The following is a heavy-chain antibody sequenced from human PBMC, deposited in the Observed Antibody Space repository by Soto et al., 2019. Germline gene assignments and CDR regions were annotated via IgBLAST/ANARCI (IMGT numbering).Heavy chain of an antibody. CDR1: GFTFSSYA. CDR2: ISGSGGST. V-gene: IGHV3-23*01. Sequence: EVQLLESGGGLVQPGGSLRLSCAASGFTFSSYAMSWVRQAPGKGLEWVSTISGSGGSTYYADSVKGRFTISRDNSKNTLYLQMNGTRAYYTAVYYCANDLGYTYCQDYWGQGTLVTVSS. CDR3: ANDLGYTYCQDY. J-gene: IGHJ4*02. D-gene: IGHD5-18*01.